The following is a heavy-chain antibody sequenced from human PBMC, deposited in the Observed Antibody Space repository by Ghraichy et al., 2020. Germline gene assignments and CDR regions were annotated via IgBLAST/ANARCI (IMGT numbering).Heavy chain of an antibody. D-gene: IGHD5-18*01. CDR1: GYTFTSYY. J-gene: IGHJ6*02. V-gene: IGHV1-46*01. CDR3: ARDGYSYEYYYYYGMDV. CDR2: INPSGGST. Sequence: ASVKVSCKASGYTFTSYYMHWVRQAPGQGLEWMGIINPSGGSTSYAQKFQGRVTMTRDTSTSTVYMELSSLRSEDTAVYYCARDGYSYEYYYYYGMDVWGQGTTVTVSS.